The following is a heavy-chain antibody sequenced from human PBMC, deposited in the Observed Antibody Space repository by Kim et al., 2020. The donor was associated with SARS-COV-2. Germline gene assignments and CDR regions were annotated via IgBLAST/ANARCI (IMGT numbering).Heavy chain of an antibody. CDR3: ARSASGSYFGAFDI. J-gene: IGHJ3*02. V-gene: IGHV3-30*15. Sequence: ADSVEGRFTISRDNSKNTLYLQMSSLRAEDTAVYYCARSASGSYFGAFDIWGQGTMVTVSS. D-gene: IGHD1-26*01.